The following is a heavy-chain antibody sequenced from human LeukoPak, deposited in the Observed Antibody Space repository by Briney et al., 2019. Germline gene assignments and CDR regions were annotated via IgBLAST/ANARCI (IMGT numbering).Heavy chain of an antibody. Sequence: ASAKVSCKASGYTFTTYYMHWVRQAPGQGLEWMAIINPSVGSATYAQKFKGRVTMTRDTSTSTVYMELSSLTSEDTAVYYCARGRGISATGIRLDCWGQGTLVTVSS. J-gene: IGHJ4*02. V-gene: IGHV1-46*01. CDR1: GYTFTTYY. D-gene: IGHD6-13*01. CDR3: ARGRGISATGIRLDC. CDR2: INPSVGSA.